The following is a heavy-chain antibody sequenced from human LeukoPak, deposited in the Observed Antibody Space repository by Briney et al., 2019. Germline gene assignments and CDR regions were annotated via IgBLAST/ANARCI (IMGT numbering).Heavy chain of an antibody. J-gene: IGHJ3*01. CDR2: IYTSGST. CDR1: GGSISSGSYY. V-gene: IGHV4-61*02. D-gene: IGHD2-2*01. CDR3: ARYCSSTSCYGPPG. Sequence: PSETLSLTCTVSGGSISSGSYYWSWIRQPAGKGLEWIGRIYTSGSTNYNPSLKSRVTISVDTSKNQFSLKLSSVTAADTAVYYCARYCSSTSCYGPPGWGQGTMVTVSS.